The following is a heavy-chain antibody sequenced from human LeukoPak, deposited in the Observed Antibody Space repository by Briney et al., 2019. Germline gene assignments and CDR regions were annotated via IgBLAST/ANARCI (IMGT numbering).Heavy chain of an antibody. J-gene: IGHJ4*02. CDR3: AKGGYNYYGDFDY. Sequence: PGGSLRLSCAASGFTFDDYAMHWVRQAPGKGLEWVSGISWNSGSIGYADSVKGRFTISRDNAKNSLYLQMNSLRAEDTALYYCAKGGYNYYGDFDYWGQGTLVTVSS. CDR1: GFTFDDYA. D-gene: IGHD5-24*01. V-gene: IGHV3-9*01. CDR2: ISWNSGSI.